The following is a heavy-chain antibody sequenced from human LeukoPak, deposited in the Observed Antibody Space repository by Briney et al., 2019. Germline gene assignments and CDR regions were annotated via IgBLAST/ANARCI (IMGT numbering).Heavy chain of an antibody. CDR3: ARDYPMGAMVTEAFDI. CDR1: GFTFSSYG. D-gene: IGHD5-18*01. CDR2: ISSSGSTI. J-gene: IGHJ3*02. V-gene: IGHV3-48*04. Sequence: GGSLRLSCAASGFTFSSYGMHWVRQAPGKGLEWVSYISSSGSTIYYADSVKGRFTISRDNAKNSLYLQMNSLRAEDTAVYYCARDYPMGAMVTEAFDIWGQGTMVTVSS.